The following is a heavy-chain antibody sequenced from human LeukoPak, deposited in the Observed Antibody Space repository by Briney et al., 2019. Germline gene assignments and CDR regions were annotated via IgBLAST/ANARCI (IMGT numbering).Heavy chain of an antibody. Sequence: PGGSLRLSCAASGFTFSSYWMHWVRQAPGKGLVWVSRINSDGSSTSYADSVKGRFTISRGNAKNTLYLQMNSLRAEDTAVYYCAREEVSFAAKGYWGQGTLVTVSS. CDR2: INSDGSST. CDR1: GFTFSSYW. J-gene: IGHJ4*02. V-gene: IGHV3-74*01. D-gene: IGHD2-15*01. CDR3: AREEVSFAAKGY.